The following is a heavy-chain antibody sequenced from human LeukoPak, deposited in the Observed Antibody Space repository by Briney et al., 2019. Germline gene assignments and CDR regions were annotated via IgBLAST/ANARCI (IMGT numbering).Heavy chain of an antibody. Sequence: GSSVKVSCKASGYTFTGYYMHWVRQAPGQGLEWMGWINPNSGGTNYAQKFQGRVTMTRDTSISTAYMELSRLRSDDTAVYYCARETGYSYANDAFDIWGQGTMVTVSS. V-gene: IGHV1-2*02. J-gene: IGHJ3*02. CDR3: ARETGYSYANDAFDI. D-gene: IGHD5-18*01. CDR2: INPNSGGT. CDR1: GYTFTGYY.